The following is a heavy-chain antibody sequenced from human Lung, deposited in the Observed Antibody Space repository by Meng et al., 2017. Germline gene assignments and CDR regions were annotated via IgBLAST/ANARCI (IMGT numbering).Heavy chain of an antibody. V-gene: IGHV4-34*01. J-gene: IGHJ4*02. D-gene: IGHD4-11*01. Sequence: QVQRKQWGPGMLKPSGSLSLTCCVSGGSFSDYYWSWIRQPPGKGLKWIGEINHSGSTNYNPSLESRATISVDTSQNNLSLKLSSVTAADSAVYYCARGPTTMAHDFDYWGQGTLVTVFS. CDR2: INHSGST. CDR1: GGSFSDYY. CDR3: ARGPTTMAHDFDY.